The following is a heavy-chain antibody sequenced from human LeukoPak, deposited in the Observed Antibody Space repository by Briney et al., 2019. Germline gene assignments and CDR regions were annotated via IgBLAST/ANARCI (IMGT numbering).Heavy chain of an antibody. V-gene: IGHV3-72*01. D-gene: IGHD4-17*01. J-gene: IGHJ4*02. CDR3: TRVRHGDYFDP. Sequence: GGSLRLSCAASGFDFSRYGMHWVRQAPGKGLQWVGRIRNKPHSYTTDYAASVKGRFTISRDDSKNSLFLQMNSLKTEDTAVYYCTRVRHGDYFDPWGLGTLVTVSS. CDR2: IRNKPHSYTT. CDR1: GFDFSRYG.